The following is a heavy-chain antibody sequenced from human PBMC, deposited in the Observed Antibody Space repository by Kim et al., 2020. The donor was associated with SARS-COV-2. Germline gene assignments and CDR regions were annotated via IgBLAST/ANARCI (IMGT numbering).Heavy chain of an antibody. CDR2: IWYDGSNK. D-gene: IGHD3-10*01. Sequence: GGSLRLSCAASGFTFSSYGMHWVRQAPGKGLEWVAVIWYDGSNKYYADSVKGRFTISRDNSKNTLYLQMNSLRAEDTAVYYCARRSRFGESPYYYGMDVWGQGTTVTVSS. CDR3: ARRSRFGESPYYYGMDV. CDR1: GFTFSSYG. J-gene: IGHJ6*02. V-gene: IGHV3-33*01.